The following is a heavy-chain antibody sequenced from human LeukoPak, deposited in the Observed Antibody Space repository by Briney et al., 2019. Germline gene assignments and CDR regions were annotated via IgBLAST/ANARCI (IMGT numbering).Heavy chain of an antibody. V-gene: IGHV4-4*07. CDR2: IYTSGST. CDR3: ARVSRDGYNGSFDY. CDR1: GGSISSYY. D-gene: IGHD5-24*01. Sequence: SETLSLTCTVSGGSISSYYWSWIRQPAGKGLEWIGRIYTSGSTNYNPSLKSQVTISVDTSKNQFSLKLSSVTAADTAVYYCARVSRDGYNGSFDYWGQGTLVTVSS. J-gene: IGHJ4*02.